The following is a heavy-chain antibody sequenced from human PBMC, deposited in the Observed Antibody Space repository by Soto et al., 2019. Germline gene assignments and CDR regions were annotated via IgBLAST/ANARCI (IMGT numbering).Heavy chain of an antibody. Sequence: ASVKVSCKVSGYTLTELSMHWVRQAPGKGLEWMGGFDPEGGETIYAQKFQGRVTMTEDTSTDTAYMELSSLRSEDTAVYYCATGVTRRWELLGYFDYWGQGTLVTVSS. D-gene: IGHD1-26*01. CDR3: ATGVTRRWELLGYFDY. J-gene: IGHJ4*02. V-gene: IGHV1-24*01. CDR1: GYTLTELS. CDR2: FDPEGGET.